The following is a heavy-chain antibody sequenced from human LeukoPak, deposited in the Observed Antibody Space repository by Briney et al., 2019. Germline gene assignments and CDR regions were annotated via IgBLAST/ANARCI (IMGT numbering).Heavy chain of an antibody. D-gene: IGHD2-15*01. CDR3: ARDGVVVVAAIHYGMDV. CDR2: IVPSGTTA. CDR1: GFIFSTYK. V-gene: IGHV3-48*03. Sequence: GGPLRPSCEGSGFIFSTYKWNWVRKAQGKGLGWISYIVPSGTTAYYADSVKGRFTISRDNAQNSLYLQMNSLRAEDTAVYYCARDGVVVVAAIHYGMDVWGQGTTVTVSS. J-gene: IGHJ6*02.